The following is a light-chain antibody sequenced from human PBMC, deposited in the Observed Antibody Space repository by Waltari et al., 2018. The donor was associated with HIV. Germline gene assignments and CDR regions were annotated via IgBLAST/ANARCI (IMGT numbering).Light chain of an antibody. V-gene: IGLV2-8*01. CDR1: SSDIGAYDS. J-gene: IGLJ2*01. CDR2: EVS. Sequence: QSALTQPPSASGSLGQSVTISCTGSSSDIGAYDSVSWFQQHPNNAPKLLLYEVSKRPSGVPDRVSGSRSGETAFLGGSGLQPDDTAAYFCSSYGDNIRVLFGGGTNLTVL. CDR3: SSYGDNIRVL.